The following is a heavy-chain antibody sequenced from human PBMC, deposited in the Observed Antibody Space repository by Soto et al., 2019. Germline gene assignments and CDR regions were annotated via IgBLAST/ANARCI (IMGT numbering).Heavy chain of an antibody. V-gene: IGHV3-30*18. D-gene: IGHD6-19*01. CDR1: GFTFSSYG. Sequence: GGSLRLSCAASGFTFSSYGMHWVRQAPGKGLEWVAVISYDGSNKYYADSVKGRFTISRDNSKNTLYLQMNSLRAEDTAVYYCAKDRGSGWPVYYFDYWGQGTLVTVSS. J-gene: IGHJ4*02. CDR3: AKDRGSGWPVYYFDY. CDR2: ISYDGSNK.